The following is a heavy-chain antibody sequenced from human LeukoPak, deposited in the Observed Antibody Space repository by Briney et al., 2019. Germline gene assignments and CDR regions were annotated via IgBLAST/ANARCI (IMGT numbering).Heavy chain of an antibody. CDR3: AKMGPAAAGTLD. Sequence: SETLSLTCTVSGGSISSYYWSWIRQPPGKGLEWIGYIYYSGSTNYNPSLKSRVTISVDRSKNQFSLKLSSVTAADTAVYYCAKMGPAAAGTLDWGRGTLVTVSS. V-gene: IGHV4-59*08. D-gene: IGHD6-13*01. CDR1: GGSISSYY. J-gene: IGHJ4*02. CDR2: IYYSGST.